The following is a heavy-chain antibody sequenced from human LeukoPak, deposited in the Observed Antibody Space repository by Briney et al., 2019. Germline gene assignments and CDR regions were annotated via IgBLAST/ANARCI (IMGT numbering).Heavy chain of an antibody. CDR3: ARTLTTMVRGVMGYFDY. Sequence: SETLSLTCTVSGGSISSYYWSWIRQPPGKGLEWIGYIYYSGSTNYNPSLKSRVTISVDTSKNQFSLKLSSVTAADTAVYYCARTLTTMVRGVMGYFDYWGQGTLVTVSS. D-gene: IGHD3-10*01. J-gene: IGHJ4*02. V-gene: IGHV4-59*08. CDR1: GGSISSYY. CDR2: IYYSGST.